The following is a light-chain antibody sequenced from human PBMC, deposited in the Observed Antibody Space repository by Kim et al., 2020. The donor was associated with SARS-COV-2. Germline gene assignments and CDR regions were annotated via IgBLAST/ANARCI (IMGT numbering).Light chain of an antibody. CDR1: KLGDKY. CDR2: QDS. Sequence: VAASPGQTASITCSGEKLGDKYACWYQQKPGQSPVLVIYQDSKRPSGIPERFSGSHSGNTATLTISGTQAMDEADYYCQAWDSSVVFGGGTQLTVL. V-gene: IGLV3-1*01. CDR3: QAWDSSVV. J-gene: IGLJ2*01.